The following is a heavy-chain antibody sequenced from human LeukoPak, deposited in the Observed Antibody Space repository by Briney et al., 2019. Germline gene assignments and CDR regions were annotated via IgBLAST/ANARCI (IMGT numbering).Heavy chain of an antibody. CDR2: IYYSGST. CDR1: GGPISSYY. Sequence: PSETLSLTCTVSGGPISSYYGSWIRQPPGKGLEWIGYIYYSGSTNTNPSLKSRVTISVDTSKNQFSLKLSSVTAADTAVYYCAGTPLRYFDWLSSRGGRPRSYWYFDLWGRGTLVTVSS. D-gene: IGHD3-9*01. V-gene: IGHV4-59*01. CDR3: AGTPLRYFDWLSSRGGRPRSYWYFDL. J-gene: IGHJ2*01.